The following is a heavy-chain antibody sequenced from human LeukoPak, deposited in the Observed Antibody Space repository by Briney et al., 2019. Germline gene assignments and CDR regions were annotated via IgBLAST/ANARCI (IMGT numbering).Heavy chain of an antibody. J-gene: IGHJ4*02. CDR2: IKQDGSEK. CDR3: ATSNSGWYYFEY. V-gene: IGHV3-7*01. Sequence: GGSLRLSCAASGFTFSSYWMSWVRQAPGKGLEWVANIKQDGSEKYYVDSVKGRFTISRDNAKNSLYLQMNSLRAEDTAVYYYATSNSGWYYFEYWGQGTLVAVSS. CDR1: GFTFSSYW. D-gene: IGHD6-19*01.